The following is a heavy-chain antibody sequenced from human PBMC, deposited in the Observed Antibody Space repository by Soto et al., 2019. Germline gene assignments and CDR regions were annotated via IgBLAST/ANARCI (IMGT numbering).Heavy chain of an antibody. V-gene: IGHV3-23*01. CDR3: ARDRHGSDWYTYYFYTLAV. CDR2: ISGSGESI. CDR1: GFIFSDYA. Sequence: EVHLLESGGGLVQPGESLRLSCAASGFIFSDYAMTWVRQAPGKGLEWVSGISGSGESIYYADSVEGRFTISRDNSKNTLYLQMNSLRGEDTDVYYCARDRHGSDWYTYYFYTLAVWGQGTTVTVSS. J-gene: IGHJ6*02. D-gene: IGHD6-13*01.